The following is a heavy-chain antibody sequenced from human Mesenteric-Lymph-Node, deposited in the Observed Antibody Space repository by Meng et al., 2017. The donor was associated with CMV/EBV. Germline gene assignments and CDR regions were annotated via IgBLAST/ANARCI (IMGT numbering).Heavy chain of an antibody. D-gene: IGHD3-10*01. CDR3: AREPTMVRGVIIRGFDY. CDR1: YPFTGYS. CDR2: INPNSGGT. J-gene: IGHJ4*02. V-gene: IGHV1-2*06. Sequence: YPFTGYSMHWVRQAPGQGLEWMGRINPNSGGTNYAQKFQGRVTMTRDTSISTAYMELSRLRSDDTAVYYCAREPTMVRGVIIRGFDYWGQGTLVTVSS.